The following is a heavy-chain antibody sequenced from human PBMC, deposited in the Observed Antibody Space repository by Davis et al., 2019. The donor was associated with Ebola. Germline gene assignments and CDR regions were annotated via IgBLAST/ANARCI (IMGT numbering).Heavy chain of an antibody. CDR2: IYYSGST. J-gene: IGHJ4*02. CDR1: GGSISSGGYS. Sequence: MPSDTLSLTCAVSGGSISSGGYSWSCIRQPPGKGLEWIGYIYYSGSTYYNPSLKSRVTISVDTSKSQFSLKLSSVTAADTAVYYCARGVLGGSYKYYFDYWGQGTLVTVSS. V-gene: IGHV4-61*08. D-gene: IGHD1-26*01. CDR3: ARGVLGGSYKYYFDY.